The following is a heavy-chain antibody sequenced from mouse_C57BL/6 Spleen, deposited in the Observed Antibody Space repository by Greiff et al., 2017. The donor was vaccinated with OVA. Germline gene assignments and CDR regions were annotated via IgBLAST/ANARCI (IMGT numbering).Heavy chain of an antibody. CDR2: INPSSGYT. CDR3: ARGGTTVKGAMDY. Sequence: VQLQESGAELARPGASVKMSCKASGYTFTSYTMHWVKQRPGQGLEWIGYINPSSGYTKYNQKFKDKATLTADKSSSTAYMQLSSLTSEESAVYYGARGGTTVKGAMDYWGQGTSVTVSS. CDR1: GYTFTSYT. J-gene: IGHJ4*01. D-gene: IGHD1-1*01. V-gene: IGHV1-4*01.